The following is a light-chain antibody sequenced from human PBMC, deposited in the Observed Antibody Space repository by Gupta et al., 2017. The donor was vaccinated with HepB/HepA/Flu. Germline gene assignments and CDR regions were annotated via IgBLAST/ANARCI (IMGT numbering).Light chain of an antibody. CDR2: DNN. J-gene: IGLJ2*01. CDR1: SSNIGCNY. V-gene: IGLV1-47*01. Sequence: QSVLTQPPSAYGNPGQRVTISCSGSSSNIGCNYVYGYQQLPGLAHKVLIYDNNQRPSGVPDRFPVSKSGTSASLAISGLRSEDEADYDCATWDYSLSSLLFGGGTKLTVL. CDR3: ATWDYSLSSLL.